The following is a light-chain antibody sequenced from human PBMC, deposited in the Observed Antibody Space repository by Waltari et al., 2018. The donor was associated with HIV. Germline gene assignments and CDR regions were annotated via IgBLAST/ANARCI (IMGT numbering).Light chain of an antibody. Sequence: QSVLTQPPSASGTPGQRVTIPCSGSSSNIGINAVNWYQQFPGTAPNLRIDRNYQRPSGVPDRFSGSKSGTAASLAISGLQSEDEADYYCAAWDDSLNGLVFGTGTKVTVL. CDR1: SSNIGINA. CDR2: RNY. CDR3: AAWDDSLNGLV. J-gene: IGLJ1*01. V-gene: IGLV1-44*01.